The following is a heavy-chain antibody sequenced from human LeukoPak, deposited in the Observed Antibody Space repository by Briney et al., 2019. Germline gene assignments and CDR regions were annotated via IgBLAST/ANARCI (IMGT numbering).Heavy chain of an antibody. J-gene: IGHJ5*02. D-gene: IGHD3-22*01. V-gene: IGHV4-61*02. CDR1: GDSISSGDYY. CDR2: ISSSGST. CDR3: ARDVSGYAWFDP. Sequence: SETLSLTCTVSGDSISSGDYYWSWIRQPAGTGLEWIGRISSSGSTNYNPSLKSRVTISVDTSKNQFSLKLSSVTAADTAVYYCARDVSGYAWFDPWGQGTLVTVSS.